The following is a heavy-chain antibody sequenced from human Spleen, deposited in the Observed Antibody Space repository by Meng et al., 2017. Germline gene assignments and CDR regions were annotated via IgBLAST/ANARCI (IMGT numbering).Heavy chain of an antibody. CDR2: ISSISHYI. J-gene: IGHJ4*02. CDR1: GFTFRSHT. D-gene: IGHD2-8*01. CDR3: ARGYCTNGICYIFLFDY. Sequence: GESLKISCAASGFTFRSHTINWVRQAPGKGLEWVSSISSISHYIYYADSVKGRFTISRDNAKNSLYLQMNSLRAEDTALYHCARGYCTNGICYIFLFDYWGQGTLVTVSS. V-gene: IGHV3-21*04.